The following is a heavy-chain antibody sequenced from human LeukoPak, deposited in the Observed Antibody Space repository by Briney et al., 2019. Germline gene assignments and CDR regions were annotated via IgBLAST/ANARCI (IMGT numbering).Heavy chain of an antibody. V-gene: IGHV1-18*01. Sequence: ASVKVSCKASGYTFTSYGISWVQQAPGQGLEWMGWISAYNGNTNYAQKLQGRVTMTTDTSTDTAYMELSSLRSEDTAVYYCATVPIAAAPGYYMDVWGKGTTVTVSS. CDR3: ATVPIAAAPGYYMDV. D-gene: IGHD6-13*01. CDR1: GYTFTSYG. J-gene: IGHJ6*03. CDR2: ISAYNGNT.